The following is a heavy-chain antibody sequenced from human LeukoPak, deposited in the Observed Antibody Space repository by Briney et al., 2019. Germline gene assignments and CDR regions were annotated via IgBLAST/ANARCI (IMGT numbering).Heavy chain of an antibody. CDR2: MNPNSGNT. CDR3: ARGRDYCSSTSCSSAGFDY. Sequence: ASVKVSCKASGYTFTSYDINWVRQATGQGLEWMGWMNPNSGNTGYAQKFQGRVTMTRNTSISTAYMELSSPRSEDTAVYYCARGRDYCSSTSCSSAGFDYWGQGTLVTVSS. J-gene: IGHJ4*02. D-gene: IGHD2-2*01. CDR1: GYTFTSYD. V-gene: IGHV1-8*01.